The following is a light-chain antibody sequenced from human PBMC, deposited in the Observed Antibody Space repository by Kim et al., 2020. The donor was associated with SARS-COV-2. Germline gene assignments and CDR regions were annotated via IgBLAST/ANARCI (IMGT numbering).Light chain of an antibody. V-gene: IGLV3-9*01. J-gene: IGLJ3*02. CDR1: NIVTKN. CDR2: RDT. CDR3: QVWDSSTWG. Sequence: SYELTQPLSVSVALGQTARITCGGNNIVTKNVHWYQQKPGQAPVLVMYRDTNRPSGIPERFSGSNSGNTATLTISRAQAGDEADYYCQVWDSSTWGLGGG.